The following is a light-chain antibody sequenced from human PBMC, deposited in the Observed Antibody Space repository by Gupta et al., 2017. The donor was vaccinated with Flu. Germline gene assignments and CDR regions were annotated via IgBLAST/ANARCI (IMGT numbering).Light chain of an antibody. V-gene: IGKV3-11*01. CDR3: QQRSNWPLT. CDR1: QSVNNF. J-gene: IGKJ4*01. Sequence: ELVLTQSPATLSLSPGERATLSCRASQSVNNFLAWYQQRPGQAPRLLIYDASNRATGIPTRFSGSGSGADFTLTISSLEPEDFAVYYCQQRSNWPLTFGGGTKVEIK. CDR2: DAS.